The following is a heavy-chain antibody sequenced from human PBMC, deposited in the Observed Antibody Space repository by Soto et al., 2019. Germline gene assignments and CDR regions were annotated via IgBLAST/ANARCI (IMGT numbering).Heavy chain of an antibody. CDR2: IWYDGSNK. CDR1: GFTFCSYG. V-gene: IGHV3-33*01. Sequence: PGGSLRLSCAASGFTFCSYGMHWVRQAPGKGLEWVAVIWYDGSNKYYADSVKGRFTISRDNPKNTLYLQMNSLRAEDTAVYYCARDFNHYFDYWGQGTLVTVSS. CDR3: ARDFNHYFDY. J-gene: IGHJ4*02.